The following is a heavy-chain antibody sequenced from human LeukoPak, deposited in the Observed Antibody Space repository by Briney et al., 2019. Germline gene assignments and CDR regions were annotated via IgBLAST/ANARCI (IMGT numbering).Heavy chain of an antibody. D-gene: IGHD3-22*01. CDR1: GYTFTNYY. Sequence: ASVKVSCKASGYTFTNYYMHWVRQAPGQGLEWMGIINPSGGITNYAQKFQGRVTMTRDMSTSTVYMELSSLRSDDTAVYYCARGGSLTYYYDSSGSGSFDYWGQGTLVTVSS. J-gene: IGHJ4*02. CDR2: INPSGGIT. V-gene: IGHV1-46*01. CDR3: ARGGSLTYYYDSSGSGSFDY.